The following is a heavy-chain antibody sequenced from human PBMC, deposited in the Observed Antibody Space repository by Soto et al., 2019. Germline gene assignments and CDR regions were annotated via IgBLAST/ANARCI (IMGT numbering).Heavy chain of an antibody. CDR1: GFTFSSYW. Sequence: GGSLRLSCAASGFTFSSYWMHWVRQAPGKGLVWVSRINSDGSSTSYADSVKGRFTISRDNAKNTLYLQMNSLRAEDTAVYYCARFGGGGSYFFSQTTQLAEYFQHWGQGTLVTVSS. CDR2: INSDGSST. J-gene: IGHJ1*01. D-gene: IGHD1-26*01. CDR3: ARFGGGGSYFFSQTTQLAEYFQH. V-gene: IGHV3-74*01.